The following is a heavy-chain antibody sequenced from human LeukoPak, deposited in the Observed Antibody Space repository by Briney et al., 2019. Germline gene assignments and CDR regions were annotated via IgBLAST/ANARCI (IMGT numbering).Heavy chain of an antibody. Sequence: GESLQISCKGSGYSFASYWIVWVRPMPGKGLEWMGIIYPGDSDTRYSPSFQGQVTISADKSISTAYLQWSSLKASDTAMYYCARLSIAARRYYFDYWGQGTLVTVSS. V-gene: IGHV5-51*01. D-gene: IGHD6-6*01. CDR1: GYSFASYW. CDR3: ARLSIAARRYYFDY. CDR2: IYPGDSDT. J-gene: IGHJ4*02.